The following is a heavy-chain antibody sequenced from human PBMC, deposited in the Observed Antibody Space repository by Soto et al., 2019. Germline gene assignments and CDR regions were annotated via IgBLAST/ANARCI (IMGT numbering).Heavy chain of an antibody. CDR2: INSDGSST. Sequence: GGSLRLSCAASGFAVSSYWMHWVRQAPGKGLVWVSRINSDGSSTSYADSVKGRFTISRDNAKNTLYLEMSSLRAEDTAVYYCARVHYDFWSADMDVWGKGTTVTVSS. J-gene: IGHJ6*03. CDR3: ARVHYDFWSADMDV. CDR1: GFAVSSYW. V-gene: IGHV3-74*01. D-gene: IGHD3-3*01.